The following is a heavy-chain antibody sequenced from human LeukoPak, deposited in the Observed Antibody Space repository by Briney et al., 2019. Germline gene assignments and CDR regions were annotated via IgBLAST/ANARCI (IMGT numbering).Heavy chain of an antibody. J-gene: IGHJ4*02. CDR2: INHSGST. D-gene: IGHD3-10*01. V-gene: IGHV4-34*01. Sequence: PSETLSLTCAVYGGSFSGYYWSWIRQPPGKGLEWIGEINHSGSTNYNPSLKSRVTISVDRSKNQFSLKLSSVTAADTAVYYCAALLDYYGSAYFDYWGQGTLVTVSS. CDR1: GGSFSGYY. CDR3: AALLDYYGSAYFDY.